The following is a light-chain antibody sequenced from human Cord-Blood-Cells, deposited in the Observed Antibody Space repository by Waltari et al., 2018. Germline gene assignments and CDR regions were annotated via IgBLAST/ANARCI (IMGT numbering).Light chain of an antibody. Sequence: QSVLTQPPSASGTPGQRVTISCSGSSSNIGSNTVNWYQQLPGTAPKRLIYSNNQRPSGVPDRFSGSKSGTSASLAISGLQSEDEVDYYCAAWDDSLNGWVFGGGTKLTVL. J-gene: IGLJ3*02. CDR2: SNN. CDR3: AAWDDSLNGWV. CDR1: SSNIGSNT. V-gene: IGLV1-44*01.